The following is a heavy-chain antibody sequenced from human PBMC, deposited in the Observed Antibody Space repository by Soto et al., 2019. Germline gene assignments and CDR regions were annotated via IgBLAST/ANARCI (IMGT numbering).Heavy chain of an antibody. CDR1: GFTFSSYA. J-gene: IGHJ4*02. V-gene: IGHV3-30-3*01. Sequence: QVQLVESGGGVVQPGRSLRLSCAASGFTFSSYAMHWVRQAPGKGLEWVAVISYDGSNKYYADSVKGRFTISRDNSKNTLYLQMNSLGAEDTAVYYCARDLNSGSSDYWGQGTLVTVSS. CDR2: ISYDGSNK. CDR3: ARDLNSGSSDY. D-gene: IGHD6-25*01.